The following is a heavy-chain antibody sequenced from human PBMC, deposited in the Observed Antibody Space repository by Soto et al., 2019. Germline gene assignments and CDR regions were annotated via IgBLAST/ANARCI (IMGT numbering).Heavy chain of an antibody. D-gene: IGHD6-19*01. Sequence: ASEKVSCKASGYTFTGYYMHWVRQAPGQGLEWMGWINPNSGGTNYAQKFQGWVTMTRDTSISTAYMELSRMRSDDTAVYYCARACVFMAVSRYCMVFWCQGTMVT. V-gene: IGHV1-2*04. CDR1: GYTFTGYY. CDR2: INPNSGGT. CDR3: ARACVFMAVSRYCMVF. J-gene: IGHJ6*02.